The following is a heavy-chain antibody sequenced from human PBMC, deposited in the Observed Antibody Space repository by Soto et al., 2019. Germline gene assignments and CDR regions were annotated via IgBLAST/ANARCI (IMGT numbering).Heavy chain of an antibody. CDR1: GFTFSGYS. J-gene: IGHJ4*02. CDR3: VKAVFSGYYYVPFDY. CDR2: ISSSSSTI. Sequence: PGGSLRLSCAASGFTFSGYSMNWVRQAPGKGLEWVSYISSSSSTIYYADSVKGRFTISRDNSKNTLYLQMSSLRTEDTAVYYCVKAVFSGYYYVPFDYWGQGTLVTVSS. D-gene: IGHD3-22*01. V-gene: IGHV3-48*01.